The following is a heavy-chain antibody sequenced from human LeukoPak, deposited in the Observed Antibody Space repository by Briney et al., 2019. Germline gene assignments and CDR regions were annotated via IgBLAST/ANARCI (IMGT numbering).Heavy chain of an antibody. CDR1: GYTFTSYY. CDR3: ARDRGYSSTLYYMDV. Sequence: ASVKVSCKASGYTFTSYYMHWVRQAPGQGLEWMGIINPSGGSTSYAQKFQGRVTMTSDMSTSTVYMELSSLRSEDTAVYYCARDRGYSSTLYYMDVWGKGTTVTVSS. D-gene: IGHD6-13*01. V-gene: IGHV1-46*01. CDR2: INPSGGST. J-gene: IGHJ6*03.